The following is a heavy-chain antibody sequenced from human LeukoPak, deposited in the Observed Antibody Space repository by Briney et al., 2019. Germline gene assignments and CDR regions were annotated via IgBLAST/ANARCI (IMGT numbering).Heavy chain of an antibody. J-gene: IGHJ2*01. V-gene: IGHV5-51*01. Sequence: LGESLKISCKGSGYSFTSYWIAWLRQMPGKGLEWMATIYPGDSGTSDSPSFQGQVTISVDTSISTAFLQWSSMTASDTAVYSCGRPQTIAGLGYWYFDLWGRGTLVTVSS. CDR3: GRPQTIAGLGYWYFDL. CDR1: GYSFTSYW. D-gene: IGHD6-13*01. CDR2: IYPGDSGT.